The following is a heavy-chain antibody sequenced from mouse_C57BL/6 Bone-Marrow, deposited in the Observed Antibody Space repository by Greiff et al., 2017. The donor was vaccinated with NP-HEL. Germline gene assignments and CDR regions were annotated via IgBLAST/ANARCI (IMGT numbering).Heavy chain of an antibody. CDR1: GFNIKDDY. CDR2: IDPENGDT. Sequence: EVQLQQSGAELVRPGASVKLSCTASGFNIKDDYMHWVKQRPEQGLEWIGWIDPENGDTEYASKFQGKATITSDTSSNTAYRQLSSLTSEDTAVYYCTKSYWYFDGWGTGTTVTVSS. J-gene: IGHJ1*03. V-gene: IGHV14-4*01. CDR3: TKSYWYFDG.